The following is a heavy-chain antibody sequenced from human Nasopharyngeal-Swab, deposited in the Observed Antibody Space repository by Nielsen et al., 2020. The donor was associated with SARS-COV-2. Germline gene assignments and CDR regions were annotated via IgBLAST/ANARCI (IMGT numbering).Heavy chain of an antibody. CDR2: ISSNGGST. V-gene: IGHV3-64*01. D-gene: IGHD5-18*01. J-gene: IGHJ6*03. Sequence: GGSLRLSCAASGFTFSDHYMHWVRQAPGKGLEYVSAISSNGGSTYYANSVKGRFTISRDNSKNTLYLQMGSLRAEDMAVYYCARAATYRFGYSYGPKEDYYYMDVWGKGTTVTVSS. CDR1: GFTFSDHY. CDR3: ARAATYRFGYSYGPKEDYYYMDV.